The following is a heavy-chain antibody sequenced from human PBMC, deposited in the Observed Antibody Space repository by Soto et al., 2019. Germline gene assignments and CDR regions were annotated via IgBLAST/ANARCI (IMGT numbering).Heavy chain of an antibody. J-gene: IGHJ4*02. CDR3: ARDTPVDQQWLVHFDY. CDR1: GYTFTSYG. D-gene: IGHD6-19*01. V-gene: IGHV1-18*04. CDR2: ISAYNGNT. Sequence: QVQLVQSGAEVKKPGASVKVSCKASGYTFTSYGISWVRQAPGQGLEWMGWISAYNGNTNYAQKLQGRVTMTTDTSTSTAYMELRSMRSDDTAVYYCARDTPVDQQWLVHFDYWGQGTLVTVSS.